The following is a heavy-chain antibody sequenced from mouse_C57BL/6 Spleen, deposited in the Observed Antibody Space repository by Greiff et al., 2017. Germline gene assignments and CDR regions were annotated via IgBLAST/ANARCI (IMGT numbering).Heavy chain of an antibody. V-gene: IGHV1-18*01. CDR3: ARSGESHQAWFAY. CDR1: GYTFTDYN. Sequence: EVKLQESGPELVKPGASVKIPCKASGYTFTDYNMDWVKQSHGKSLEWIGDINPNNGGTIYNQKFKGKATLTVDKSSSTAYMELRSLTSEDTAVDYCARSGESHQAWFAYWGQGTLVTVSA. CDR2: INPNNGGT. D-gene: IGHD3-2*02. J-gene: IGHJ3*01.